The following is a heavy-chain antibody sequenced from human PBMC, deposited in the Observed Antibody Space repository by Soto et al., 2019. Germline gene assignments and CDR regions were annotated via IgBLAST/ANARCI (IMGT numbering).Heavy chain of an antibody. D-gene: IGHD6-13*01. CDR2: ISSAGST. V-gene: IGHV4-30-4*08. CDR3: ARHLSSSWFDY. J-gene: IGHJ4*02. Sequence: SETLSLTCTVSRGSITSGDYFWSWLRRPPGKGLEWLGYISSAGSTSYNPSLESRLTISLDASVNHFTLRLTSLTAADTAVYYCARHLSSSWFDYWGQGTLVTVSS. CDR1: RGSITSGDYF.